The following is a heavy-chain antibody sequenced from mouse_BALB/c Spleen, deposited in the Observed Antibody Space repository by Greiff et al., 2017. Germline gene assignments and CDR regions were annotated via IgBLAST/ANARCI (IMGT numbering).Heavy chain of an antibody. CDR2: ISSGGST. V-gene: IGHV5-6-5*01. J-gene: IGHJ3*01. D-gene: IGHD2-14*01. CDR1: GFTLSSYA. CDR3: ARIGRYDDVFAY. Sequence: EVHLVESGGGLVKPGGSLKLSCAASGFTLSSYAMSWVRQTPEKRLEWVASISSGGSTYYPDSVKGRFTISRDNARNILYLQMSSLRSEDTAMYYCARIGRYDDVFAYWGQGTLVTVSA.